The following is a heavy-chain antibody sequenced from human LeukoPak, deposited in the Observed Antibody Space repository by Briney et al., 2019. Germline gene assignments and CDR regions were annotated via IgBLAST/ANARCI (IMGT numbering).Heavy chain of an antibody. D-gene: IGHD4-17*01. Sequence: PGGALLLSCAASGFTFSSYPMHWVRQPPGKGLEYVSAISSNGGSTFYADSVKGRFTISRDNSKSTLYLQMGSLRAEDMAVYYCASWTTAYEYWGQGTLVTVSA. CDR2: ISSNGGST. CDR1: GFTFSSYP. V-gene: IGHV3-64*02. J-gene: IGHJ4*02. CDR3: ASWTTAYEY.